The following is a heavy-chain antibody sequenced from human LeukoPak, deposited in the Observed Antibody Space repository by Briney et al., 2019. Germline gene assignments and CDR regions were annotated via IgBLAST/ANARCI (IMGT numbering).Heavy chain of an antibody. J-gene: IGHJ5*02. V-gene: IGHV4-39*01. CDR2: IYYSGTT. D-gene: IGHD2-15*01. Sequence: SETLSLTCNVSGVSISSTSYYWGWIRQPPGKGLEWIGSIYYSGTTYYSPSLKSRVTISVHTSKNQFSLKLSSVTAADTAVYYCARQQCNGGSCYSRTIWFDPWGQGNLVTVSS. CDR3: ARQQCNGGSCYSRTIWFDP. CDR1: GVSISSTSYY.